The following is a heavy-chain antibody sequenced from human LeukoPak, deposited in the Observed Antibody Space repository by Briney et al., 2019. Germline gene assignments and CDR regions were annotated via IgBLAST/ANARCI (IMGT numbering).Heavy chain of an antibody. CDR3: ARSRQSGQLVSRFDC. J-gene: IGHJ4*02. V-gene: IGHV1-2*06. Sequence: ASVKVSCKASGYTFTGYYMHWVRQAPGQGLEWMGRINPNSGGTNYAQKFQGRVTMTRDTSISTAYMELSRLRSDDTAVYYCARSRQSGQLVSRFDCWGQGTLVTVSS. CDR2: INPNSGGT. D-gene: IGHD6-6*01. CDR1: GYTFTGYY.